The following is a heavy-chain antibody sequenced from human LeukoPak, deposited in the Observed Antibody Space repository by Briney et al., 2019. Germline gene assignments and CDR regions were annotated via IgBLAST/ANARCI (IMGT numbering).Heavy chain of an antibody. V-gene: IGHV4-59*01. J-gene: IGHJ4*02. CDR3: ASSPYYYGSGSYYLGYFDY. CDR1: GGSISSYY. CDR2: IYYSGST. D-gene: IGHD3-10*01. Sequence: PSETLSLTCTVSGGSISSYYWSWIRQPPGKGLEWIGYIYYSGSTNYNPSLKSRVIISVDTSKNQFSLKLSSVTAADTAVYYCASSPYYYGSGSYYLGYFDYWGQGTLVTVSS.